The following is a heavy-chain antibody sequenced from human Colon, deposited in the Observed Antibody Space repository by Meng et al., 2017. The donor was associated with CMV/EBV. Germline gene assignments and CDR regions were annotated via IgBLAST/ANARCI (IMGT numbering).Heavy chain of an antibody. V-gene: IGHV3-21*01. CDR2: ISSSSSYI. Sequence: GRVVEGGGGLVKPGASLRLSCAASGFTFTDYSMTWVRQAPGKGLEWVSSISSSSSYIYYADSLRGRFTISRDNAKKSVYLQMNSLGADDTAVYYCVRAPTIGAYYFDYWGQGILVTVSS. J-gene: IGHJ4*02. D-gene: IGHD3-3*01. CDR3: VRAPTIGAYYFDY. CDR1: GFTFTDYS.